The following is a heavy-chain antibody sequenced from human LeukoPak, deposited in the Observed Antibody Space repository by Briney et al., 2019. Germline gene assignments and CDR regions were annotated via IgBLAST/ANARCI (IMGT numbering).Heavy chain of an antibody. J-gene: IGHJ4*02. V-gene: IGHV3-23*01. CDR2: ISGSGHNT. Sequence: GGSLRLSCAASGFTFSSYAMSWVRQGPGKGLEWVSVISGSGHNTFYADSVKGRFTISRDNSKNTLYLQMNSLRAEDTAVYHCAKESSGTTLAVAGPLDFWGQGTLVSVSS. CDR3: AKESSGTTLAVAGPLDF. CDR1: GFTFSSYA. D-gene: IGHD6-19*01.